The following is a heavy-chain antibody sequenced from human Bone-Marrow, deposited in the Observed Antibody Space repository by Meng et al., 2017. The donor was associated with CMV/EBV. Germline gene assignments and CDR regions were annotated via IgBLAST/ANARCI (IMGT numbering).Heavy chain of an antibody. Sequence: SETLSLTCTVSGGSISSSSYYWGWIRQPPGKGLEWIGEINHSGSTNYNPSLKSRVTISVDTSKNQFSLKLSSVTAADTAVYYCASWGPIQGLDYWGQGTLVTVSS. CDR2: INHSGST. V-gene: IGHV4-39*07. D-gene: IGHD3-16*01. CDR3: ASWGPIQGLDY. J-gene: IGHJ4*02. CDR1: GGSISSSSYY.